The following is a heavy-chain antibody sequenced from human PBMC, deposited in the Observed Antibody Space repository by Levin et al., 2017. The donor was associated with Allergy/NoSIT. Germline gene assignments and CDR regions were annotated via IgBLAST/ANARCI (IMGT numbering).Heavy chain of an antibody. V-gene: IGHV1-8*01. CDR3: APDYDSSGYYPY. D-gene: IGHD3-22*01. CDR2: MNPNSGNT. Sequence: GESLKISCKASGYTFTSYDINWVRQATGQGLEWMGWMNPNSGNTGYAQKFQGRVTMTRNTSISTAYMELSSLRSEDTAVYYCAPDYDSSGYYPYWGQGTLVTVSS. CDR1: GYTFTSYD. J-gene: IGHJ4*02.